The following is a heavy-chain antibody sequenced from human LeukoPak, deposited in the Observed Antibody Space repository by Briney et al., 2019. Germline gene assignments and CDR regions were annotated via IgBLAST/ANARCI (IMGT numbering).Heavy chain of an antibody. CDR1: GGTFISYA. Sequence: ASVKVSCKASGGTFISYAISWVRQAPGQGLEWRGGIIPIFGTANYAQKFQGRVTITADESTSTAYMELSSPRSEDTAVYYCAREGYYYDSSGYYDAFDIWGQGTMVTVSS. J-gene: IGHJ3*02. D-gene: IGHD3-22*01. CDR3: AREGYYYDSSGYYDAFDI. CDR2: IIPIFGTA. V-gene: IGHV1-69*13.